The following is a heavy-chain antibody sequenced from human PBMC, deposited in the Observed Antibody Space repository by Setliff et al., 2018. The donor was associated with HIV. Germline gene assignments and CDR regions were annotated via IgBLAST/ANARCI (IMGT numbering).Heavy chain of an antibody. CDR1: GGSISSYY. J-gene: IGHJ4*02. CDR2: IYSSGST. CDR3: ARAPTVVTLLDY. Sequence: SETLSLTCTVSGGSISSYYGSWIRQSAGKGLEWIGRIYSSGSTNYNPSLKSRVTMSVDTSKNQFSLRLSSVTAADTAVYYCARAPTVVTLLDYWGQGTQVTVSS. V-gene: IGHV4-4*07. D-gene: IGHD4-17*01.